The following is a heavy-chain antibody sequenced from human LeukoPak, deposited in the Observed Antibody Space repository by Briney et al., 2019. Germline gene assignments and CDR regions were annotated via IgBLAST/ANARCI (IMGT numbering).Heavy chain of an antibody. CDR3: ARQGAGEVVVVPAAMLNFDY. D-gene: IGHD2-2*01. Sequence: SETLSLTCTVSGGSISSSSYYWGWTRQPPGKGLEWIGSIYYSGSTYYNPSLKSRVTISVDTSKNQFSLKLSSVTAADTAVYYCARQGAGEVVVVPAAMLNFDYWGQGTLVTVSS. CDR1: GGSISSSSYY. CDR2: IYYSGST. V-gene: IGHV4-39*01. J-gene: IGHJ4*02.